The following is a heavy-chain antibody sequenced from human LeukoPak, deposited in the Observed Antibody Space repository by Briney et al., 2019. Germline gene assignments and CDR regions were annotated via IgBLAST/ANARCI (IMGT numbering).Heavy chain of an antibody. D-gene: IGHD1-26*01. CDR1: GFTFDDYA. CDR2: ISGDGGST. Sequence: GGSLRLSCAASGFTFDDYAMHWVRQAPGKGLEWVSLISGDGGSTYYADSVKGRFTISRDNSKNSLYPQMNSLRTEDTALYYCAQDSGSGSYYYYYGMDVWGQGTTVTVSS. CDR3: AQDSGSGSYYYYYGMDV. V-gene: IGHV3-43*02. J-gene: IGHJ6*02.